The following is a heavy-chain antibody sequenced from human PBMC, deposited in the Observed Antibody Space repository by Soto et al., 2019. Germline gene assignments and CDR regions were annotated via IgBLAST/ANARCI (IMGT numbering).Heavy chain of an antibody. D-gene: IGHD4-4*01. CDR3: ARAADYSHYYFDY. CDR1: GGTFSSYA. Sequence: ASVKVSCKASGGTFSSYAISWVRQAPGQGLEWMGGIIPIFGTANYAQKFQGRGTITADESTSTAYMELSSLRSEDSAVYYCARAADYSHYYFDYWGQGTLVNVSS. V-gene: IGHV1-69*13. CDR2: IIPIFGTA. J-gene: IGHJ4*02.